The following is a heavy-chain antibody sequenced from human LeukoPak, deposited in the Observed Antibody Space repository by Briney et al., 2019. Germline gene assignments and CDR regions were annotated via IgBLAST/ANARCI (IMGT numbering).Heavy chain of an antibody. CDR2: IDPNSGGT. V-gene: IGHV1-2*02. J-gene: IGHJ4*02. CDR1: GYTFINYH. Sequence: ASVKVSSKSSGYTFINYHIHWVRQAPGQGLEWMAWIDPNSGGTNYAQKFQGRVTLTRDTSIRTVYMELNRLSSDDTAIYFCARGRPYLDILSGYPDYWGQGTLVLVSS. CDR3: ARGRPYLDILSGYPDY. D-gene: IGHD3-9*01.